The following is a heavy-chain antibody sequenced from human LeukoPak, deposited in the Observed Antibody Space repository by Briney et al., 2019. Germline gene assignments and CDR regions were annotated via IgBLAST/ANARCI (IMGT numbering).Heavy chain of an antibody. V-gene: IGHV3-30*03. CDR3: ALEYYYDSSPPGY. Sequence: GGSLRLSCAASGFTFSSYGMHWVRQAPGKGLDWVAIISYDGSNKYYADSVKGRFTISRDNSKNTLYLQMNSLRAEDTAVYYCALEYYYDSSPPGYWGQGTLVTVSS. CDR1: GFTFSSYG. J-gene: IGHJ4*02. CDR2: ISYDGSNK. D-gene: IGHD3-22*01.